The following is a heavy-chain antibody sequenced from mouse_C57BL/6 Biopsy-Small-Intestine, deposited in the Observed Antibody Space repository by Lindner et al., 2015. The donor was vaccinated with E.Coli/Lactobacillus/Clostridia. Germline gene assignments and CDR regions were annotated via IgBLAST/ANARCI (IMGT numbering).Heavy chain of an antibody. V-gene: IGHV10-1*01. CDR3: VGDGYAMDY. CDR1: GFSFNTYA. J-gene: IGHJ4*01. CDR2: IRSKSNNYAT. Sequence: VQLRRSGGGLVQPKGSLKLSCAASGFSFNTYAMNWVRQAPGKGLEWVARIRSKSNNYATYYADSVKDRFTISRDDSESMLYLQMNNLKTEDTAMYYCVGDGYAMDYWGQGTSVTVSS.